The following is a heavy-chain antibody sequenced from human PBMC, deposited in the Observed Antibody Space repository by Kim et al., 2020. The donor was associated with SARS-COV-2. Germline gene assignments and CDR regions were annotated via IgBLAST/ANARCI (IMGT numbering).Heavy chain of an antibody. V-gene: IGHV3-33*01. Sequence: GGSLRLSCAASGFTFSSYGMHWVRQAPGKGLEWVAVIWYDGSNKYYADSVKGRFTISRDNSKNTLYLQMNSLRAEDTAVYYCARDRCSSTSCYPYYYYGMDVWGQGTTVTVSS. CDR1: GFTFSSYG. D-gene: IGHD2-2*01. CDR2: IWYDGSNK. CDR3: ARDRCSSTSCYPYYYYGMDV. J-gene: IGHJ6*02.